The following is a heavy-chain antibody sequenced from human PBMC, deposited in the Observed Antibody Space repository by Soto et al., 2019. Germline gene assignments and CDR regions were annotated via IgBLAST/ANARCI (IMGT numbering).Heavy chain of an antibody. CDR3: AKDHDYYTSGPK. Sequence: EVQLLESGGGLERPGGSLRLSCAVSGFTFGNYAMTWVRQAPGKGLEWVSSVSGSGADTYYAVSVKGRFTISRDNSKSTLDLQMNSLRAEDTAFYYCAKDHDYYTSGPKWGQGALVIVSS. J-gene: IGHJ4*02. CDR1: GFTFGNYA. D-gene: IGHD3-22*01. V-gene: IGHV3-23*01. CDR2: VSGSGADT.